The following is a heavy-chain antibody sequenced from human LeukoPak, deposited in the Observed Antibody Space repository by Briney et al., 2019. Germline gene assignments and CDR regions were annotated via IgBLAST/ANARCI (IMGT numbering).Heavy chain of an antibody. Sequence: PSETLPLTCTVSGGSISSSSYYWGWIRQPPGKGLECIGSIDYRGSTYYNPSLKGRVTISVDTSKNQFSLKLSSVTAADTAVYYCARGVTSGYYTKKTRFDYWGQGTLVTVSS. CDR2: IDYRGST. CDR1: GGSISSSSYY. D-gene: IGHD3-22*01. J-gene: IGHJ4*02. CDR3: ARGVTSGYYTKKTRFDY. V-gene: IGHV4-39*07.